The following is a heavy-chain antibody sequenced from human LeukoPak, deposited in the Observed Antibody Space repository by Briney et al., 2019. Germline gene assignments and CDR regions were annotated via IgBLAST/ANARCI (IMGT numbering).Heavy chain of an antibody. J-gene: IGHJ5*02. D-gene: IGHD6-19*01. CDR3: ARDSGWYRIDP. Sequence: TGGSLRLSCAASGFTFSSSWMTWVRQAPGKGLEWVANIKQDGSEKYYVGSVKGRFTISRDNAKNSLYLQMNSLRAEDTAVYYCARDSGWYRIDPWGQGTLVTVSS. V-gene: IGHV3-7*01. CDR2: IKQDGSEK. CDR1: GFTFSSSW.